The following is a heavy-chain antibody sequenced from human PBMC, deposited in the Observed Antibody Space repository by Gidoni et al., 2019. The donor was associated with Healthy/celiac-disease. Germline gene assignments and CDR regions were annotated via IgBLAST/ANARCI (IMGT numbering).Heavy chain of an antibody. V-gene: IGHV3-23*01. J-gene: IGHJ6*02. D-gene: IGHD5-12*01. CDR2: ISGSGGSK. CDR3: ARKGNSGYVPFGGFHYYYYYGMDV. Sequence: EVQLLESGGGLVQPGGSLRLSCSASGFTFSSYAMSWVRQAPGKGLEWVSAISGSGGSKYYADSVKGRFTISRDNSKNTLYLQMNSLRAEDTAVYYCARKGNSGYVPFGGFHYYYYYGMDVWGQGTTVTVSS. CDR1: GFTFSSYA.